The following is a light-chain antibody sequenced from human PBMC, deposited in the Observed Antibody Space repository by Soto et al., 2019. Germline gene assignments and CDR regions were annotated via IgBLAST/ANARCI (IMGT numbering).Light chain of an antibody. CDR1: QSVRRW. CDR2: DAS. CDR3: QQYDNYPLT. J-gene: IGKJ4*01. Sequence: DIQMTQSPSTLSASVGDRVTITCRASQSVRRWLAWYQQKPGRAPKFLIYDASSLESGVPSRVSGSGSGTEFTLTLRNLQPDDFATYYCQQYDNYPLTFGVGTKVEI. V-gene: IGKV1-5*01.